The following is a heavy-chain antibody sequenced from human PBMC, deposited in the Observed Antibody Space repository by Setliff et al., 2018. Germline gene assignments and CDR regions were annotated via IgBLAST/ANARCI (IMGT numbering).Heavy chain of an antibody. CDR1: GGSVNDYY. D-gene: IGHD3-3*01. J-gene: IGHJ4*02. V-gene: IGHV4-59*02. CDR3: ARLNFWSGFWYFTL. Sequence: PSETLSLTCTVSGGSVNDYYWSWIRRPPGKGLEWIGYSYYTGATKYTPSLKGRVSISVDTAENQVSLKVNSLTAADTGVYYCARLNFWSGFWYFTLWGQGTPVTVSS. CDR2: SYYTGAT.